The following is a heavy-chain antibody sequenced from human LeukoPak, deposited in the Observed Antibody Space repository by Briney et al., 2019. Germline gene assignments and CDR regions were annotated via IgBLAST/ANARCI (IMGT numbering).Heavy chain of an antibody. CDR2: ISGSGSNT. Sequence: GGSLRLSCAASGFTFSSYAMSWVRQAPGKGLEWVSSISGSGSNTYYADSVKGRFTVSRDNSKATLYLQMNSLRAEDTAVYYCARDGYSSGYFDFWGQGTLVTVSS. CDR3: ARDGYSSGYFDF. J-gene: IGHJ4*02. V-gene: IGHV3-23*01. CDR1: GFTFSSYA. D-gene: IGHD3-22*01.